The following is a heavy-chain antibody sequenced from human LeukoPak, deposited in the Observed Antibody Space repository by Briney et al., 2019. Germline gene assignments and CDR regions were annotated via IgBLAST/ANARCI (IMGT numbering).Heavy chain of an antibody. CDR3: ARDRVVGLLRYVYGMDV. CDR1: GGSVSSGSYY. V-gene: IGHV4-61*01. D-gene: IGHD3-22*01. CDR2: IYYSGST. J-gene: IGHJ6*02. Sequence: PSETLSLTCTVSGGSVSSGSYYWSWTRQPPGKGLEWIGYIYYSGSTNYNPSLKSRVTISVDTSKNQFSLKLSSVTAADTAVYYCARDRVVGLLRYVYGMDVWGQGTTVTVSS.